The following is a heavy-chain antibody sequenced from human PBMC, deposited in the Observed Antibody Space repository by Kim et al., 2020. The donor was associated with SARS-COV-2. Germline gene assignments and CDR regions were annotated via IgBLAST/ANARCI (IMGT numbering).Heavy chain of an antibody. CDR3: VKTYSSGWGLYYYYGMDV. V-gene: IGHV3-64D*06. CDR2: ISSNGGST. Sequence: GGSLRLSCSASGFTFSSYAMHWVRQAPGKGLEYVSAISSNGGSTYYADSVKGRFTISRDNSKNTLYLQMSSLRAEDTAVYYCVKTYSSGWGLYYYYGMDVWGQGTTVTVSS. CDR1: GFTFSSYA. J-gene: IGHJ6*02. D-gene: IGHD6-19*01.